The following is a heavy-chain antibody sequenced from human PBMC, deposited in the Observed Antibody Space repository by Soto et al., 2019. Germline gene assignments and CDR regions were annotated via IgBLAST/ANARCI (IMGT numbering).Heavy chain of an antibody. Sequence: GGSLRLSCTASGFTFGDYAMSWFRQAPGKGLEWVGFIRSKAYGGTTEYAASVKGRFTISRDDSKSIAYLQMNSLKTEDTAVYYCTRDSYDFWSGYYAGDYYGMDVWGQGTTVTVSS. V-gene: IGHV3-49*03. D-gene: IGHD3-3*01. J-gene: IGHJ6*02. CDR1: GFTFGDYA. CDR2: IRSKAYGGTT. CDR3: TRDSYDFWSGYYAGDYYGMDV.